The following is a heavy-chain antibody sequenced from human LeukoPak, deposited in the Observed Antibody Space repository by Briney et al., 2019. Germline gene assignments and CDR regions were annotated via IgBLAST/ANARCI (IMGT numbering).Heavy chain of an antibody. CDR1: GFTFRGYG. CDR3: AKNQGQWLVPVDY. CDR2: TSYDGSDK. V-gene: IGHV3-30*18. Sequence: PGRSLRLSCVASGFTFRGYGMHWVRQAPGKGLEWVTFTSYDGSDKYYADSVKGRFTISRDNSKNTLYLQMNNLRAEDTALYYCAKNQGQWLVPVDYWGQGTLVTVSS. D-gene: IGHD6-19*01. J-gene: IGHJ4*02.